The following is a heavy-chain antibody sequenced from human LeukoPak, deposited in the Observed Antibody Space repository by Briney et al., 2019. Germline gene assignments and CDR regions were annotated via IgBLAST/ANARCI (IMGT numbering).Heavy chain of an antibody. V-gene: IGHV4-39*01. CDR1: GGSIRSSYYY. CDR3: ATGRNLEAYEI. Sequence: PSETLSLTCTVSGGSIRSSYYYWGWIRQPPGKGLEWIGSIYDSGSTYYNPSLKSRVTISVDTSKNLFSLKLSSVTAADTAVYYCATGRNLEAYEIWGQGTMVTVSS. CDR2: IYDSGST. J-gene: IGHJ3*02. D-gene: IGHD4-23*01.